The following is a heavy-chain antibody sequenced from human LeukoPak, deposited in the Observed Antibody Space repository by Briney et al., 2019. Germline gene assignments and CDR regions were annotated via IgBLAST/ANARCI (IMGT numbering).Heavy chain of an antibody. CDR3: AKVKGLWFSYGMDV. V-gene: IGHV3-23*01. Sequence: PGGSRRLSCAASGFTFSSYAMSWVRQAPGKGLEWVSAISGSGGSTYYADSVKGRFTISRDNSKNTLYLQMNSLRAEDTAVYYCAKVKGLWFSYGMDVWGQGTTVTVSS. CDR1: GFTFSSYA. J-gene: IGHJ6*02. CDR2: ISGSGGST. D-gene: IGHD5-18*01.